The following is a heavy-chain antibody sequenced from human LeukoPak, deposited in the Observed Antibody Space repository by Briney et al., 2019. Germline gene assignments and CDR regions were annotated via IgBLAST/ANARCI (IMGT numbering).Heavy chain of an antibody. CDR3: ATMVRGDEAVFDI. Sequence: GASVKVSCKASGGTFSSYAISWVRQAPGQGLEWMGGIIPIFGTANYAQKFQGRVTITADESTSTAYMELSSLRSEDTAVYYCATMVRGDEAVFDIGGKGKMVTVSS. D-gene: IGHD3-10*01. CDR2: IIPIFGTA. V-gene: IGHV1-69*13. CDR1: GGTFSSYA. J-gene: IGHJ3*02.